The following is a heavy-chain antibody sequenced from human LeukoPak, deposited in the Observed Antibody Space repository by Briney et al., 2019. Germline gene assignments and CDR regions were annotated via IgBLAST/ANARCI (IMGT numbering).Heavy chain of an antibody. D-gene: IGHD3-10*01. J-gene: IGHJ6*02. V-gene: IGHV4-39*01. Sequence: QLQLQESGPGLVKPSETLSLTCIVSGGSISRSSYYWGWLRQPPGKGLEWIGSISVSGSTYYSPSLKSRVTVSVDTSKNQFSLKLRFVTAADTAVYYCARQDIWFGELVVWGQGTTVTVSS. CDR1: GGSISRSSYY. CDR2: ISVSGST. CDR3: ARQDIWFGELVV.